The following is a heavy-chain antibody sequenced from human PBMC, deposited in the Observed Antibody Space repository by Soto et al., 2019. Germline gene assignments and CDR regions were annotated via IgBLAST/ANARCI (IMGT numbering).Heavy chain of an antibody. Sequence: PXGSLRLSCAASCFTFSTYAMTWVGQAPGKGLEWVSIISSSGDGTYYVDSVKGRFTISRDNSRNTLNLQMNSLRAEDTAVYYCEKNGDFWSWGMDVWGQGTTVTVSS. V-gene: IGHV3-23*01. CDR1: CFTFSTYA. J-gene: IGHJ6*02. CDR3: EKNGDFWSWGMDV. D-gene: IGHD3-3*01. CDR2: ISSSGDGT.